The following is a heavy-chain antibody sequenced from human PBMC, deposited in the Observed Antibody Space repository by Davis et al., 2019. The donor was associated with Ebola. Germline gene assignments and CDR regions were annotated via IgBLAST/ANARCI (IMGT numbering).Heavy chain of an antibody. Sequence: GESLKISCVTSGFTFSSSAMNWVRQAPGMGLEWVSTISGSGGSTYYGESVKGRFTISRDNSKNTLYLQMNSLRAEDTAAYYCARRADYWGQGTLVTVSS. J-gene: IGHJ4*02. CDR1: GFTFSSSA. CDR2: ISGSGGST. V-gene: IGHV3-23*01. CDR3: ARRADY.